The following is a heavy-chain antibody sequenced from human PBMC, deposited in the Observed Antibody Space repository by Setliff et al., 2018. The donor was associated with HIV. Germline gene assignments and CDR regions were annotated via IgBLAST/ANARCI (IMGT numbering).Heavy chain of an antibody. D-gene: IGHD3-22*01. V-gene: IGHV3-21*01. CDR1: GFTFSSYS. Sequence: GGSLRLSCAASGFTFSSYSMNWVRQAPGKGLEWVSSISSSSSYIYYADSVKGRFTISRDNAENSLYLQMNSLRAEDTAVYYCASSYYYDSSGYGSSYWGQGTLVTVSS. CDR2: ISSSSSYI. J-gene: IGHJ4*02. CDR3: ASSYYYDSSGYGSSY.